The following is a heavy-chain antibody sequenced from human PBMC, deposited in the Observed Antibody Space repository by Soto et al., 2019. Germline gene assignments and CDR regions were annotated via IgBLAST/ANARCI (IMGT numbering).Heavy chain of an antibody. V-gene: IGHV4-39*01. Sequence: AETLSLTCSVSGYSVTSSDYYWAWIRQPPGKGLEWIGSMFYSGLTYYNPSLKSRVTLSVDTSKNQFSVRLNSVTAADTAVYYCAPLSVSLSGPYGIHVWGQGTTVTVSS. J-gene: IGHJ6*02. CDR1: GYSVTSSDYY. D-gene: IGHD2-15*01. CDR2: MFYSGLT. CDR3: APLSVSLSGPYGIHV.